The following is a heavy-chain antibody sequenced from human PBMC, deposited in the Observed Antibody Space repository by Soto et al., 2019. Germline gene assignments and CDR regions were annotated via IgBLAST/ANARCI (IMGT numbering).Heavy chain of an antibody. CDR3: ASSIRKAMEVHDGMDV. CDR1: GFTVSSNY. V-gene: IGHV3-53*01. J-gene: IGHJ6*02. Sequence: GGSLRLSCAASGFTVSSNYMSWVLQAPGKGLEWVSVIYSGGSTYYADSVKGRFTISRDNSKNTLYLQMKSLRAEDTDVYYCASSIRKAMEVHDGMDVWGQGNTVTVS. CDR2: IYSGGST. D-gene: IGHD5-18*01.